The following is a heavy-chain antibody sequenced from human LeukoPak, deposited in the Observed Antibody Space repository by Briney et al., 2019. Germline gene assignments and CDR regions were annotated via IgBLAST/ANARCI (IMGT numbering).Heavy chain of an antibody. CDR2: MNHKSGKT. J-gene: IGHJ4*02. D-gene: IGHD6-13*01. CDR1: GYTFTRYD. V-gene: IGHV1-8*03. CDR3: ARGRAAAGLKGYSFDS. Sequence: AGSVKVSCKGSGYTFTRYDMNWVGQAGGQGGEGVGWMNHKSGKTVYAQKLQGRVTITRNNTKRTAYMEVRRVRSEDTAVYYCARGRAAAGLKGYSFDSRGQGPLAPVS.